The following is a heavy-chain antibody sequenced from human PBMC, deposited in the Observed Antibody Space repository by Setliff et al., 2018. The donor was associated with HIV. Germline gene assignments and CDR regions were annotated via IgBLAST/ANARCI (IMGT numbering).Heavy chain of an antibody. Sequence: GESLKISCKGFGYSFTSYWIAWVRQMSGKGLEWMGIIYPGDSEIRYSPSFQGQVIISADKSISTAYLQWSSLKASDTAKYYCARLSGDPHMDVWGKGTTVTVSS. D-gene: IGHD7-27*01. CDR3: ARLSGDPHMDV. V-gene: IGHV5-51*01. CDR1: GYSFTSYW. J-gene: IGHJ6*03. CDR2: IYPGDSEI.